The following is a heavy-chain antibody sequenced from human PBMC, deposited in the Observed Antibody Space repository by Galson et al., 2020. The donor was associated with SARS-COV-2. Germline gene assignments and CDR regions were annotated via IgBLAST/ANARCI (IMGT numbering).Heavy chain of an antibody. CDR3: ARSGDYGDYGVVPLDL. D-gene: IGHD4-17*01. Sequence: SETLSLTCAVYGGSFSGYYWSWIRQPPGKGLEWIGEINHSGSTNYNPSLKSRVTISVDTSKNQFSLKLSSVTAADTAVYYCARSGDYGDYGVVPLDLWGRGTLVTVSS. CDR1: GGSFSGYY. J-gene: IGHJ2*01. CDR2: INHSGST. V-gene: IGHV4-34*01.